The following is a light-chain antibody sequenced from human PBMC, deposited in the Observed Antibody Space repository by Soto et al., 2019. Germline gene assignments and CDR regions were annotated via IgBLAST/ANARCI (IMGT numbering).Light chain of an antibody. Sequence: DIQMTQSPSSLSASIGDRVTITCRASQSIGTSLSWHQQKSGRAPKLLIHAASTLQSGVPSRFSGSGSGTDFPLTISSLQPEDVAVYYCQQSYSTLYIFGQGTNLEIK. J-gene: IGKJ2*01. CDR2: AAS. CDR3: QQSYSTLYI. V-gene: IGKV1-39*01. CDR1: QSIGTS.